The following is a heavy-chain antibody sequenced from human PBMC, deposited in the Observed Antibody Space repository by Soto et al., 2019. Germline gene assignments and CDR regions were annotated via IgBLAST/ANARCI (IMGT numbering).Heavy chain of an antibody. CDR2: IWYDVSNK. Sequence: QAQLVESGGGVVQPGTSLRLSCAASGFTISTHGMHWVRQAPGKGLEWLANIWYDVSNKFYAESVKGRFSISKDNSKNTLYLQMSSLRAEDTAVYYCAAATTWNFHFPYWGQGTQVTVSS. CDR3: AAATTWNFHFPY. J-gene: IGHJ4*02. D-gene: IGHD1-7*01. V-gene: IGHV3-33*03. CDR1: GFTISTHG.